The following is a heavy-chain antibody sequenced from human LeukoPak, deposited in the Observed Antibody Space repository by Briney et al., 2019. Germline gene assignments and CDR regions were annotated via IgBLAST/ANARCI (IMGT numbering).Heavy chain of an antibody. CDR1: GFTFSSYS. CDR2: ISSSSSTI. CDR3: VKDRKPDSRYNFDY. J-gene: IGHJ4*02. D-gene: IGHD5-12*01. Sequence: GGSLRLSCAASGFTFSSYSMNWVCQAPGKGLEWVSYISSSSSTIYYADSVKGRFTISRDNAKNSLYLQMNSLRAEDTATYYCVKDRKPDSRYNFDYWGQGTLVTVSS. V-gene: IGHV3-48*01.